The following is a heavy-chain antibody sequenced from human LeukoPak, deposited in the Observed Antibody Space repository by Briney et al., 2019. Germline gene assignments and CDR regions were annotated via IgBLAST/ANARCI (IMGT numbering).Heavy chain of an antibody. CDR2: IYYSGST. Sequence: SETLSLTCTVSGGSISSYYWSWLRQPPGKGLEWIGYIYYSGSTNYNPSLKSRVTISVDTSNNPFSLKRSSVTAADTAVYYCARAGYSSLEFAHDYWGPGTLVTVSS. CDR3: ARAGYSSLEFAHDY. V-gene: IGHV4-59*01. J-gene: IGHJ4*02. D-gene: IGHD6-13*01. CDR1: GGSISSYY.